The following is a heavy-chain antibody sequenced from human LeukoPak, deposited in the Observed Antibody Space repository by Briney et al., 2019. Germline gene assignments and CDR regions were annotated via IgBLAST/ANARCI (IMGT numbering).Heavy chain of an antibody. Sequence: SGPSLVKPTQTLTLTFTFSGFSLSTSGMCVSWIRQPPGKALEWLARIDWDDDKYYSTSLKTRLTISKDTSKNQVVLTMTNMDPVDTATYYCARGAVAGINYGMDVWGQGTTVTVSS. CDR1: GFSLSTSGMC. J-gene: IGHJ6*02. CDR2: IDWDDDK. D-gene: IGHD6-19*01. CDR3: ARGAVAGINYGMDV. V-gene: IGHV2-70*11.